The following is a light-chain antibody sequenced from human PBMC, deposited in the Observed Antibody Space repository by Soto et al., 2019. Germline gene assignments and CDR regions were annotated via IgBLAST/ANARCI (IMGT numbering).Light chain of an antibody. V-gene: IGLV1-40*01. Sequence: QSVLTQPPSVSGAPGQRVTISCTGSSSNIGAGYDVHWYQQLPGTAPKLLIYGNSNRPSGVPDRFSGSKSGTSASLAITGLQAEDEAYYYCQSYDISLSGHVVFGGGTKLTVL. J-gene: IGLJ2*01. CDR3: QSYDISLSGHVV. CDR1: SSNIGAGYD. CDR2: GNS.